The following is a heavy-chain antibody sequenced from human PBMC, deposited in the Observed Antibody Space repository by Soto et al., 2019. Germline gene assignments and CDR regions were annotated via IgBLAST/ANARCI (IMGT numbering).Heavy chain of an antibody. D-gene: IGHD4-17*01. J-gene: IGHJ4*02. Sequence: SETLSLTCTVSGGSISSYYWSWIRQPPGKGLEWIGYIYYSGSTNYNPSLKSRVTISVDTSKNQFSLKLSSVTAADTAVYYCASTVTHTLPPNFDYWGQGTLVTVSS. CDR1: GGSISSYY. V-gene: IGHV4-59*01. CDR2: IYYSGST. CDR3: ASTVTHTLPPNFDY.